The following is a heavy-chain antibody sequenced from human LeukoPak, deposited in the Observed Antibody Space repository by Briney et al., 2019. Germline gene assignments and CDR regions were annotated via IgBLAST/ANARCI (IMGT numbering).Heavy chain of an antibody. J-gene: IGHJ5*02. Sequence: PSETLSLTCTASGGSISTYYWSWIRQPPGNGLEWIGYVYYSGSTNYNPSLKSRVTISLDTSKNHFSLKLRSVTAADTALYSCARGNLGFGSGSYFWFDPWGQGTLVTVSS. CDR2: VYYSGST. D-gene: IGHD3-10*01. CDR3: ARGNLGFGSGSYFWFDP. V-gene: IGHV4-59*08. CDR1: GGSISTYY.